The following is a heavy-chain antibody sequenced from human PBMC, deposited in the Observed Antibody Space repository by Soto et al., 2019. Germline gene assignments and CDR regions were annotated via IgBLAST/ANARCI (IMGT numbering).Heavy chain of an antibody. CDR1: GFTFSDYG. V-gene: IGHV3-33*01. J-gene: IGHJ6*02. Sequence: QVVESGGGVVQPGRSLRLSCAASGFTFSDYGMHWVRQAPGKGLEWVAVLWYDGSKKYYADSVKGRFTISRDTSKNTLYLQMVSLRAGDTAVYYCARDRRPYSSGDYYALDVWGHGTTGTVSS. D-gene: IGHD3-10*01. CDR3: ARDRRPYSSGDYYALDV. CDR2: LWYDGSKK.